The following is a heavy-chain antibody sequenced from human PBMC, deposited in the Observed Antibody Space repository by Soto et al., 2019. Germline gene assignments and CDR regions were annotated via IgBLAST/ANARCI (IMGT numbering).Heavy chain of an antibody. CDR3: ARGSVVLWFWELFGYYFDY. D-gene: IGHD3-10*01. CDR1: GFTFSSYS. CDR2: IRSSSSTI. Sequence: EVQLVESGGGLVQPGGSLRLSCAASGFTFSSYSMNWFRQAPGKGLEWVSYIRSSSSTIYYADSVKGRFTISRDNAKNSLYVQMNSLRDEDTAVYYCARGSVVLWFWELFGYYFDYWGQGTLVTVSS. J-gene: IGHJ4*02. V-gene: IGHV3-48*02.